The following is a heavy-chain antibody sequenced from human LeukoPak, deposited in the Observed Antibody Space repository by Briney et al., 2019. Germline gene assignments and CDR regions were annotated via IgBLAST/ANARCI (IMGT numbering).Heavy chain of an antibody. D-gene: IGHD2-2*01. Sequence: ASETLSLTCTVSGGSISSYYWSWIRQPPGKGLEWIGYIYYSGSTNYNPSLKSRVTISVDASKNQFSLKLSSVTAADTAVYYCARTHQLLFVNWFGPWGQGTLVTVSS. CDR1: GGSISSYY. J-gene: IGHJ5*02. CDR2: IYYSGST. CDR3: ARTHQLLFVNWFGP. V-gene: IGHV4-59*01.